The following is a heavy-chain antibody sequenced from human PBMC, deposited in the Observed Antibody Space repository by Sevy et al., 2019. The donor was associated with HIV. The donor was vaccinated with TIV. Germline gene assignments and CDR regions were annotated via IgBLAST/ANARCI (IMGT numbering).Heavy chain of an antibody. V-gene: IGHV3-23*01. D-gene: IGHD2-15*01. CDR3: AKEVHGASAAFYWYFDL. J-gene: IGHJ2*01. CDR1: GLPFSSYA. CDR2: ISGRGDTT. Sequence: GGYLRLSCAASGLPFSSYAMTWVRQAPGKGLEGVSSISGRGDTTYYADSVKGRFTISRDNSKNTLSLQMNSLRADDKAVYYCAKEVHGASAAFYWYFDLWGRGTLVRVSS.